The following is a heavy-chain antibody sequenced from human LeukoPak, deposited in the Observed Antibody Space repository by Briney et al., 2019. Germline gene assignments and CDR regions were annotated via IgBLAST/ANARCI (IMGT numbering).Heavy chain of an antibody. Sequence: GGSLRLSCAASGFTFSSYSMNWVRQAPGKGLEWVSSISSSSYIYYADSVKGRFTISRDNAKNSLYLQMNSLRAEDTAVYYCARDIAVAGTYWFDPWGQGTLVTVSS. CDR3: ARDIAVAGTYWFDP. J-gene: IGHJ5*02. D-gene: IGHD6-19*01. CDR2: ISSSSYI. CDR1: GFTFSSYS. V-gene: IGHV3-21*01.